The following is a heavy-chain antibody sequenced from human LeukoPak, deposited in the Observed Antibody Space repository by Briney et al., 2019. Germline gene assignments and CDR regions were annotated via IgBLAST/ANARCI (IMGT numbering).Heavy chain of an antibody. CDR3: ATTRIPASQVDL. D-gene: IGHD6-13*01. Sequence: SETLSLTCTVSGGSISSDYWNWIRQPPGKGLEWIGYIFYSGTINYNPSLKSRATISVDTSKNQFSLKLTSVTAADTAVYYCATTRIPASQVDLWGQGALVTVSS. J-gene: IGHJ5*02. CDR2: IFYSGTI. CDR1: GGSISSDY. V-gene: IGHV4-59*01.